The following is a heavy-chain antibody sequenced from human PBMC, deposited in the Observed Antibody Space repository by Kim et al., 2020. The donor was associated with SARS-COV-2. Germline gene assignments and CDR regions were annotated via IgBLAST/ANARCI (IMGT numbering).Heavy chain of an antibody. D-gene: IGHD3-3*01. J-gene: IGHJ6*02. Sequence: SETLSLTCAVYGGSFSGYYWSWIRQPPGKGLEWIGEINHSGSTNYNPSLKSRVTISVDTSKNQFSLKLSSVTAADTAVYYCARTTHDFWSGNGMDVWGQG. CDR3: ARTTHDFWSGNGMDV. CDR2: INHSGST. V-gene: IGHV4-34*01. CDR1: GGSFSGYY.